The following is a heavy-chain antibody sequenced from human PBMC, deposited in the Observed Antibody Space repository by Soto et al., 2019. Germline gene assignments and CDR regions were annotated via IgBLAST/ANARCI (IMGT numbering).Heavy chain of an antibody. Sequence: ASVKVSCKVSGYTLTELSMHSVRQAPGKGLEWMGGFDPEDGETIYAQKFQGRVTMTEDTSTDTAYMELSSLRSEDTAVYYCAATRFLVRGAYRVRAFDIWGQGTMVTVSS. J-gene: IGHJ3*02. CDR3: AATRFLVRGAYRVRAFDI. CDR1: GYTLTELS. D-gene: IGHD3-10*01. V-gene: IGHV1-24*01. CDR2: FDPEDGET.